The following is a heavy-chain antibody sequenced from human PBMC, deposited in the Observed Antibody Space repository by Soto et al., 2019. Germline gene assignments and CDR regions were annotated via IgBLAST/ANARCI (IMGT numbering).Heavy chain of an antibody. Sequence: QVQLQESGPGLVKPSQTLSLTCTVSGGSISSGGYYWSWIRQHPGKGLEWIGYIYYSGSTYYNPSLKSRVTISVDTAQNQFSLKLSSVTAADTAVYYCARQSAYSSSGEFDYWGQGTLVTVSS. J-gene: IGHJ4*02. D-gene: IGHD6-6*01. V-gene: IGHV4-31*03. CDR1: GGSISSGGYY. CDR3: ARQSAYSSSGEFDY. CDR2: IYYSGST.